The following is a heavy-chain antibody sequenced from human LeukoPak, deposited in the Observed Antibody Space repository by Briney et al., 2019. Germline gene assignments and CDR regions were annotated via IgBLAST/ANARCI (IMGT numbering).Heavy chain of an antibody. D-gene: IGHD7-27*01. Sequence: PGGSLRLSCGASGFTFSRYGMHWVRQAPGKGLEWVTYIRKDGSDKYYADSVKGRFTISRDSSKNMVYLQMTSLRAEETALYYCAKDSNWAFDYWGQGTLVSVSS. V-gene: IGHV3-30*02. CDR3: AKDSNWAFDY. CDR1: GFTFSRYG. J-gene: IGHJ4*02. CDR2: IRKDGSDK.